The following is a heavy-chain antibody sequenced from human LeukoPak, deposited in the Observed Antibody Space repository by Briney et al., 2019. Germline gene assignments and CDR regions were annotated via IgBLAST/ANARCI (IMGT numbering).Heavy chain of an antibody. CDR2: IIPILGIA. V-gene: IGHV1-69*04. CDR1: GGTFSSYA. Sequence: GASVKVSCKASGGTFSSYAISWVRQAPGQGLEWMGRIIPILGIANYAQKFQGRVTITADKSTSTAYMELSSLRSEDTAVYYCARAFPVTTFSYYYYGMDVWGQGTTVTVSS. J-gene: IGHJ6*02. CDR3: ARAFPVTTFSYYYYGMDV. D-gene: IGHD4-17*01.